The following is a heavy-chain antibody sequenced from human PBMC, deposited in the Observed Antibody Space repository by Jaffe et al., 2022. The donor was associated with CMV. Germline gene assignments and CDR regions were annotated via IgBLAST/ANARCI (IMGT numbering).Heavy chain of an antibody. CDR1: GFTFSSYG. CDR3: AKARGPGSYSNFDY. D-gene: IGHD1-26*01. Sequence: QVQLVESGGGVVQPGRSLRLSCAASGFTFSSYGMHWVRQAPGKGLEWVAVISYDGSNKYYADSVKGRFTISRDNSKNTLYLQMNSLRAEDTAVYYCAKARGPGSYSNFDYWGQGTLVTVSS. V-gene: IGHV3-30*18. CDR2: ISYDGSNK. J-gene: IGHJ4*02.